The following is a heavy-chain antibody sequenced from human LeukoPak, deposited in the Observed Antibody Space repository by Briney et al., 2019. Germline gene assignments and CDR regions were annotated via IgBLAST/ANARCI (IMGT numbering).Heavy chain of an antibody. J-gene: IGHJ4*02. D-gene: IGHD2-2*01. CDR1: GGSISSYY. CDR3: AKGYCRGNSCYDDRGAFDY. V-gene: IGHV4-59*08. CDR2: IYYSGST. Sequence: PSETLSLTCTVSGGSISSYYWSWIRQPPGKGLEWIGYIYYSGSTNYKSSLKSRVTISVDTSKNQFSLKLSSVTAADTAVYYCAKGYCRGNSCYDDRGAFDYWGRGTLVTVSS.